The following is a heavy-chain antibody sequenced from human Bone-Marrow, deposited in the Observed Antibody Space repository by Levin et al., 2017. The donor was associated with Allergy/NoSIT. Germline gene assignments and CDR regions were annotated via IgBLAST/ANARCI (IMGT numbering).Heavy chain of an antibody. CDR1: GFTFSSYA. CDR2: ISYDGSNK. V-gene: IGHV3-30-3*01. J-gene: IGHJ3*02. D-gene: IGHD1-26*01. CDR3: ARGGPGSAFDS. Sequence: GGSLRLSCAASGFTFSSYAMHWVRQAPGKGLEWVAAISYDGSNKYYADSVKGRFTISRDNSKNTLYLQMNSLRAEDTAVYYCARGGPGSAFDSWGQGTMVTVSA.